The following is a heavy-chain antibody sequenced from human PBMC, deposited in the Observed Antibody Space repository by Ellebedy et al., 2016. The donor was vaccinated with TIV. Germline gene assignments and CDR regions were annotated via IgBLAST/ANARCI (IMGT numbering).Heavy chain of an antibody. CDR1: GDSIKSYC. CDR3: ARGPYSSGGYTIDV. CDR2: ICGSGST. J-gene: IGHJ6*02. Sequence: MPSETLSLTCTVSGDSIKSYCWSWVRQPAGKGLEWIGRICGSGSTNYNPSLKSRVTMSLDTSNNQFSLDLSSVTAADTAIYNCARGPYSSGGYTIDVWGQGTAVTVSS. V-gene: IGHV4-4*07. D-gene: IGHD6-25*01.